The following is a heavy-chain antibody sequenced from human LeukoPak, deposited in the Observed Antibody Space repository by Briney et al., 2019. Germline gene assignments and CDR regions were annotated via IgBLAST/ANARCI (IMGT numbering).Heavy chain of an antibody. CDR3: ARGSGSGYDYDY. V-gene: IGHV3-21*01. Sequence: GVSLRLSCAASGFTFSSYSMNWVRQAPGKGLEWVSSISSSSSYIYYADSVKGRFTISRDNAKNSLYLQMNSLRAEDTAVYYCARGSGSGYDYDYWGQGTLVTVSS. D-gene: IGHD5-12*01. CDR1: GFTFSSYS. J-gene: IGHJ4*02. CDR2: ISSSSSYI.